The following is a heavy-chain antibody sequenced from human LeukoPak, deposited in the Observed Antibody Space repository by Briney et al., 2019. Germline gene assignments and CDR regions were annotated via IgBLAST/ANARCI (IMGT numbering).Heavy chain of an antibody. Sequence: GSLRLSCATSGLSVSSNYMSWVRQAPGKGLEWVSVIFSAGTTYYADSVKGRFIISRDNPKNTLFLQMKSLRVEDTAVYYCARDRGGIDYWGQGTLVTVSS. D-gene: IGHD3-10*01. J-gene: IGHJ4*02. CDR3: ARDRGGIDY. CDR2: IFSAGTT. CDR1: GLSVSSNY. V-gene: IGHV3-66*01.